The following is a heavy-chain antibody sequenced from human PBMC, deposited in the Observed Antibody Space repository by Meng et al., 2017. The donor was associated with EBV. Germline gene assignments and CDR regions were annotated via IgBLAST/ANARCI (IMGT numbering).Heavy chain of an antibody. CDR2: LIPMSDAP. CDR3: ASESGRGFTPDY. V-gene: IGHV1-69*01. CDR1: GGPFRGDA. J-gene: IGHJ4*02. Sequence: QVRCVPSWAGGRKPGCSVKVPGKTSGGPFRGDAVSWVRQAPGQGLEWMGGLIPMSDAPHYAQKFQGRVTMTADESTNTHYMDLSGLRFEDTAVYYCASESGRGFTPDYWGQGTLVTVSS. D-gene: IGHD3-10*01.